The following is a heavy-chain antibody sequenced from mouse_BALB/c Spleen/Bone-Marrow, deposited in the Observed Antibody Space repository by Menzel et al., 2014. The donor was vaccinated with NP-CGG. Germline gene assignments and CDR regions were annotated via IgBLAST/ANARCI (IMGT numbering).Heavy chain of an antibody. J-gene: IGHJ3*01. V-gene: IGHV1-9*01. CDR2: ILPGSGST. CDR1: GYTFNSYW. CDR3: ARGGYGYLFAY. D-gene: IGHD2-2*01. Sequence: VKLVESGAELMKPGASVKISCKATGYTFNSYWIEWVKQRPGHGLEWIGEILPGSGSTNYNEKFKGKATFTTDTSSNTAYMQLSSLTSEDSAVYYCARGGYGYLFAYWGQGILVTVSA.